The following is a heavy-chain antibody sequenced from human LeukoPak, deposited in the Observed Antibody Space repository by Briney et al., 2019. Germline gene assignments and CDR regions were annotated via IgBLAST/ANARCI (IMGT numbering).Heavy chain of an antibody. CDR2: IYYSGST. V-gene: IGHV4-39*07. CDR1: GGSISSSSYY. J-gene: IGHJ6*02. CDR3: ARRAVAAGFYYYGMDV. D-gene: IGHD6-19*01. Sequence: SETLSLTCTVSGGSISSSSYYWGWIRQPPGKGLEWIGSIYYSGSTNYNPSLKSRVTISVDTSKNQFSLKLSSVTAADTAVYYCARRAVAAGFYYYGMDVWGQGTTVTVSS.